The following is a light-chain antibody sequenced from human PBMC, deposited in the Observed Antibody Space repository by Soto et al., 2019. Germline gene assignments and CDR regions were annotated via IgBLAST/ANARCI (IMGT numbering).Light chain of an antibody. CDR2: TTN. Sequence: QSVLTQPHSASGTPGQRVTISCSGSSSNIGTSSVHWFQQLPGTAPKLLISTTNQRPSGVPERFSGSKSGTSASLAISGLQSEDESDYYCAAWDDGLTGHVFRIVTTLTVL. CDR3: AAWDDGLTGHV. CDR1: SSNIGTSS. J-gene: IGLJ1*01. V-gene: IGLV1-44*01.